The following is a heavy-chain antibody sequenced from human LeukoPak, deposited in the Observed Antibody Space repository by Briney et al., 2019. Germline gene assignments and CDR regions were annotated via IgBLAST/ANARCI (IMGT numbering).Heavy chain of an antibody. D-gene: IGHD3-3*01. CDR2: ITWKSHRT. Sequence: SGGSLRLSCAASGFTFDDNTMHWVRQTPGRGLEWVSFITWKSHRTHYADSVRGRFTVSRGNSKDSMHLEMNSLKTEDTGLYHCASEVGYRSLGYLGQGTLVTVSS. V-gene: IGHV3-43*01. J-gene: IGHJ4*02. CDR3: ASEVGYRSLGY. CDR1: GFTFDDNT.